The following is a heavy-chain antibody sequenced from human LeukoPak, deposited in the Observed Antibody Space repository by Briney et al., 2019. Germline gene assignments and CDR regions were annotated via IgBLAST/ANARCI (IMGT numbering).Heavy chain of an antibody. J-gene: IGHJ3*02. CDR3: TTAPRGYCSGGSCSYAFDI. Sequence: GGSLRLSCAASGFTFSNAWMSWVRQAPGKGLEWVGRIKSKTDGGTTDYAAPVKGRFTISRDDSKNTLYLQMNSLKTEDTAVYYCTTAPRGYCSGGSCSYAFDIWGQGTMVTVSS. V-gene: IGHV3-15*01. D-gene: IGHD2-15*01. CDR2: IKSKTDGGTT. CDR1: GFTFSNAW.